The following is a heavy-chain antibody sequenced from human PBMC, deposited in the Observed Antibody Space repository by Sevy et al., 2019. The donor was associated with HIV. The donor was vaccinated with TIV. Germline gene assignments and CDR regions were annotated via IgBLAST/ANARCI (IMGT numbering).Heavy chain of an antibody. D-gene: IGHD1-26*01. CDR3: ARDLAGAPYVDA. J-gene: IGHJ6*03. Sequence: GGSPRLSCAASGFTFSDQYMDWVRQAPGKGLEWVGRIRNKVNGYTTEYAASVKGRFTISRDDSNNLLYLQMNSLRTEDTAVYYCARDLAGAPYVDAWGRGTTVTVSS. CDR2: IRNKVNGYTT. V-gene: IGHV3-72*01. CDR1: GFTFSDQY.